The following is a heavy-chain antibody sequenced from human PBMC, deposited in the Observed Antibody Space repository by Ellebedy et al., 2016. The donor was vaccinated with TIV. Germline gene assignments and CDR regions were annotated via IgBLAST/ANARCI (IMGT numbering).Heavy chain of an antibody. CDR2: INAGTGHT. CDR1: GYTFTNYT. J-gene: IGHJ4*02. D-gene: IGHD6-13*01. Sequence: AASVKVSCKASGYTFTNYTLHWVRQAPGQRLEWMGWINAGTGHTKYSQRFQGRVTITRDTSASTVHMELSSLRSEDTAVFYCARGSSWYKEGSYWGQGALVTVSS. CDR3: ARGSSWYKEGSY. V-gene: IGHV1-3*01.